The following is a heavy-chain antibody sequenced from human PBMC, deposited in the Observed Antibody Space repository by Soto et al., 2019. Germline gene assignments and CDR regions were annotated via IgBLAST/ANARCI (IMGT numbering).Heavy chain of an antibody. D-gene: IGHD4-17*01. J-gene: IGHJ2*01. V-gene: IGHV1-69*01. CDR3: ASLSTVTTNWYFDL. CDR2: IIPIFGTE. Sequence: QVQLVQSGAEVKKPGSSVKVSCKASGGTFSSYAISWVRQAPGQGLEWMGGIIPIFGTENYAQKFQGRVTITADESTSTAYLALSSLRSEDTAVYYCASLSTVTTNWYFDLWGRGTLVTVSS. CDR1: GGTFSSYA.